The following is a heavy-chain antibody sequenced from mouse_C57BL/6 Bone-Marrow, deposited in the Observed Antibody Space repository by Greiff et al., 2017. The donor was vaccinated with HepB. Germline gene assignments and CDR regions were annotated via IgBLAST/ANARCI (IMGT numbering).Heavy chain of an antibody. D-gene: IGHD2-4*01. CDR1: GIDFSRYW. Sequence: EVKLMESGGGLVQPGGSLKLSCAASGIDFSRYWMSWVRRAPGKGLEWIGEINPDSSTINYAPSLKDKFIISRDNAKNTLYLQMSKVRSEDTAIYYCARPGAYYDYDGGGYAMDYWGQGTSVTVSS. V-gene: IGHV4-1*01. CDR3: ARPGAYYDYDGGGYAMDY. CDR2: INPDSSTI. J-gene: IGHJ4*01.